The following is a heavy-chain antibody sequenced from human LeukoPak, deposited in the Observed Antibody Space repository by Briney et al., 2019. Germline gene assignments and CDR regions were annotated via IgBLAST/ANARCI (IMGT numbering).Heavy chain of an antibody. J-gene: IGHJ4*02. CDR2: ISAYNGNT. V-gene: IGHV1-18*01. Sequence: GASVKVSCKASGYTFTSYGISWVRQAPGQGLEWMGWISAYNGNTNYAQKLQGRVTMTTDTSTSTAYMELRSLRSDDTAVYYCARVNYDYVWGSYRLPDYWGQGTLVTVS. D-gene: IGHD3-16*02. CDR3: ARVNYDYVWGSYRLPDY. CDR1: GYTFTSYG.